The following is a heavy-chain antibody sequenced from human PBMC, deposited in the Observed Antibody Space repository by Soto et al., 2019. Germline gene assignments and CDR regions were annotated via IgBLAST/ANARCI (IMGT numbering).Heavy chain of an antibody. Sequence: SGPTLVNPTQTLTLTCTFSGFSLTTSGLSVVWIRQPPGKALEWLARIDWDDDKYYSTSLKTRLTIAKDTSKDQVVLTLTNMDPVDTATYYCARLALAGLQKYFDYWGQGTLVTVSS. CDR1: GFSLTTSGLS. V-gene: IGHV2-70*11. J-gene: IGHJ4*02. CDR3: ARLALAGLQKYFDY. CDR2: IDWDDDK.